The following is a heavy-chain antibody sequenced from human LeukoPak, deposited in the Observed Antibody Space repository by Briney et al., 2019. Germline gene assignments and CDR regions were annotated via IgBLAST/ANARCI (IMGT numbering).Heavy chain of an antibody. CDR1: GFTFSNYW. CDR2: ISSSSSYI. Sequence: GGSLRLSCAASGFTFSNYWMHWVRHAPGKGLEWVSSISSSSSYIYYADSVKGRFTISRDNAKNSLYLQMNSLRAEDTAVYYCARTYYYGSGSHIDYWGQGTLVTVSS. CDR3: ARTYYYGSGSHIDY. V-gene: IGHV3-21*01. D-gene: IGHD3-10*01. J-gene: IGHJ4*02.